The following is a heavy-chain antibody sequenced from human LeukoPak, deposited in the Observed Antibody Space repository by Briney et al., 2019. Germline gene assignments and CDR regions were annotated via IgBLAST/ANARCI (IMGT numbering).Heavy chain of an antibody. CDR1: GFPFSDYY. CDR2: ISSTSSHI. D-gene: IGHD3-16*01. CDR3: AKLRGAQLRYFDVDY. V-gene: IGHV3-11*06. Sequence: GGSLRLSCAASGFPFSDYYMSWIRQAPGKGLEWVSSISSTSSHIYYADSVKGRFTISRDNAENSLYLQMNSLRAEDTAVYFCAKLRGAQLRYFDVDYWGQGTLVTVSS. J-gene: IGHJ4*02.